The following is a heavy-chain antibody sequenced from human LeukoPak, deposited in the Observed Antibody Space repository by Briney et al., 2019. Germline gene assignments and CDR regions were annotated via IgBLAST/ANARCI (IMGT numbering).Heavy chain of an antibody. CDR1: GGSISSGGYY. CDR2: IYYSGST. V-gene: IGHV4-31*03. J-gene: IGHJ3*02. Sequence: PSQTLSLTCTVSGGSISSGGYYWSWIRQHPGKGLEWIGYIYYSGSTYYNPSLKSRVTISVATSKNQFSLKLSSVTAADTAVYYCARVLSAYCGGDCYDDAFDIWGQGTMVTVSS. D-gene: IGHD2-21*02. CDR3: ARVLSAYCGGDCYDDAFDI.